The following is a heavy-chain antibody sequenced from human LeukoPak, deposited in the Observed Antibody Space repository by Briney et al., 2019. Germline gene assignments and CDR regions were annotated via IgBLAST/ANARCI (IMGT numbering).Heavy chain of an antibody. CDR3: AREDTGVAFDI. Sequence: PGGSLRLSCAASGFTFRNYDMNWVRQAPGKGLEWVSFIGSSGSPIYYADSVKGRFTISRDNAKNSLYLQMSSLRVEDTAVYYCAREDTGVAFDIWGQGTTVTV. V-gene: IGHV3-48*03. D-gene: IGHD2-8*01. CDR2: IGSSGSPI. J-gene: IGHJ3*02. CDR1: GFTFRNYD.